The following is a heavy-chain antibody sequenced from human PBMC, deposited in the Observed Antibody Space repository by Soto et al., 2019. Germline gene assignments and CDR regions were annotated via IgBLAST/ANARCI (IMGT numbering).Heavy chain of an antibody. V-gene: IGHV6-1*01. Sequence: QVQLQQSGPGLVKPSQTLSLTCAISGDSVSSNIAAWSWIRQSPSRGLEWLGRTYYRSKWNNDYAVSVESRIIINPDTSKNQFSLQLSSVTPEHTAVYYCARIAVAVPPVWGQGTLVTVSS. CDR1: GDSVSSNIAA. CDR2: TYYRSKWNN. J-gene: IGHJ4*02. D-gene: IGHD6-19*01. CDR3: ARIAVAVPPV.